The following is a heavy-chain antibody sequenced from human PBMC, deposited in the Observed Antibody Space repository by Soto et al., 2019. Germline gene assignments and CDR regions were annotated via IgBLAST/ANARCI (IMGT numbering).Heavy chain of an antibody. V-gene: IGHV4-34*01. CDR1: DGSSNNYY. D-gene: IGHD3-10*01. Sequence: QVQLQQWGAGLLKPSETLSLTCAVYDGSSNNYYCSWIRQPPGKGLEWIGEINHSGSTNYNASLKSRVTISEDTSKKQFSLELRFVTAADTAVYYCARGGLIRGVLYYWGQGTLVTVSS. CDR2: INHSGST. CDR3: ARGGLIRGVLYY. J-gene: IGHJ4*02.